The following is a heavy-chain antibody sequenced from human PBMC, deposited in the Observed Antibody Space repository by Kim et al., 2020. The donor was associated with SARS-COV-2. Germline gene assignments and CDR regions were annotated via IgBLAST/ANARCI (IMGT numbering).Heavy chain of an antibody. D-gene: IGHD5-12*01. CDR3: ASGYDDFDY. CDR2: SYI. V-gene: IGHV3-21*01. J-gene: IGHJ4*02. Sequence: SYIYYTDSMKGRFTISRDNAKNALYLQMNSLRAEDTAVYYCASGYDDFDYWGQGTLVTVSS.